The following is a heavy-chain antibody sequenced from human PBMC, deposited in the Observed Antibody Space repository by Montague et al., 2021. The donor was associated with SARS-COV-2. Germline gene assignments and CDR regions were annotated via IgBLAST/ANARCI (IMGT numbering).Heavy chain of an antibody. J-gene: IGHJ6*03. D-gene: IGHD6-19*01. CDR3: ARDRRGMAMAGRAYYYYCMDP. CDR1: GASISSTNDY. V-gene: IGHV4-61*09. CDR2: ISTSGSS. Sequence: TLSLTCSVSGASISSTNDYWTWIRQPAGKGLEWIGHISTSGSSSYNPSLKSRVTIILDTSKQQFSLELTSVTAADTAVYYCARDRRGMAMAGRAYYYYCMDPWGKGTTVTVSS.